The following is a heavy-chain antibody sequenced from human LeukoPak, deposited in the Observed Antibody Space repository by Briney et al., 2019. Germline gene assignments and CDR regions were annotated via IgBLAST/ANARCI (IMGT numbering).Heavy chain of an antibody. J-gene: IGHJ5*02. D-gene: IGHD3-22*01. V-gene: IGHV3-15*01. Sequence: PGGSLRLSCVASGLTFSYYAMCWLRQAPGKGQEWVGRIRSNSDGGTIDYAAPVKGRFALSRDDSKNTLYLQMNSLQTEDTAVYYCATDFYDTTWGQGTLVTVSS. CDR1: GLTFSYYA. CDR2: IRSNSDGGTI. CDR3: ATDFYDTT.